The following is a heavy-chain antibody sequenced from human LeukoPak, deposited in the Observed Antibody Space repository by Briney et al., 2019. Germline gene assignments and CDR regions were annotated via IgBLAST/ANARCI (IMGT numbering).Heavy chain of an antibody. V-gene: IGHV5-51*01. CDR1: GYSFNTYW. J-gene: IGHJ6*03. Sequence: GESLKISCVGSGYSFNTYWIGWVRQMPGKGLEWMGIINPGDSDTRYSPSFQGQVTISADKSISTAYLQWSSLKASDTAIYYCARRPKTGYFYMDVRGKGTTVTVSS. CDR2: INPGDSDT. CDR3: ARRPKTGYFYMDV. D-gene: IGHD2/OR15-2a*01.